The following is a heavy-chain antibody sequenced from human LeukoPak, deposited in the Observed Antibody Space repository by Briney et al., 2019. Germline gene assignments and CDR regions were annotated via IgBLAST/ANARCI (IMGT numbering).Heavy chain of an antibody. Sequence: PSETLSLTCTVSGGSISSSSYYWGWIRQPPGKGLEWIGSIYYSGSTYYNPSLKSRVTISVDTSKNQFSLRLSSVTAADTAVYYCARHEVGIAVALPETWYFDYWGQGTLVTVSS. CDR1: GGSISSSSYY. J-gene: IGHJ4*02. CDR2: IYYSGST. D-gene: IGHD6-19*01. V-gene: IGHV4-39*01. CDR3: ARHEVGIAVALPETWYFDY.